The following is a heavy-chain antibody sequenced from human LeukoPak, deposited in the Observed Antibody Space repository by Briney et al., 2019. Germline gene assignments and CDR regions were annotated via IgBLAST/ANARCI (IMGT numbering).Heavy chain of an antibody. D-gene: IGHD3-16*01. CDR2: IHYSGSA. CDR3: ARHYGP. CDR1: GGSSSSGDYY. V-gene: IGHV4-31*03. Sequence: SQTLSLTCTVSGGSSSSGDYYWNWIRQRPGKGLEWIGYIHYSGSAFYNPSLKSRLTISSDTSKNQFSLKLTSVTAADTAVYYCARHYGPWGQGTLVTVSS. J-gene: IGHJ5*02.